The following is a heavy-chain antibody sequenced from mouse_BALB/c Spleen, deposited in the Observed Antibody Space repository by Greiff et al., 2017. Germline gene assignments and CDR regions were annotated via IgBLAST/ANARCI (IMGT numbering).Heavy chain of an antibody. CDR2: IDPANGNT. Sequence: VQLQQSGAELVKPGASVKLSCTASGFNIKDTYMHWVKQRPEQGLEWIGRIDPANGNTKYDPKFQGKATLTSDKSSSTAYMELSSLTSEDSAVYYCARCYGSSYDYFDYWGQGTTLTVSS. CDR3: ARCYGSSYDYFDY. V-gene: IGHV14-3*02. CDR1: GFNIKDTY. J-gene: IGHJ2*01. D-gene: IGHD1-1*01.